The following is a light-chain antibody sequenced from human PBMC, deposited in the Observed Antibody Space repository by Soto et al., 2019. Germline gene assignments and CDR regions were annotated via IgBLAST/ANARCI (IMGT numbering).Light chain of an antibody. V-gene: IGKV4-1*01. CDR3: KQYYPSHPT. Sequence: DIVMTQSPDSLAVSLGERSTINCKSSQSVLSSSNSKNYLAWYQQKPGQPPKLLIYWASTRESGVPERFSGSGSGTDFTLTISSLQAGDVAIYYCKQYYPSHPTFGQGTKVEIE. J-gene: IGKJ1*01. CDR1: QSVLSSSNSKNY. CDR2: WAS.